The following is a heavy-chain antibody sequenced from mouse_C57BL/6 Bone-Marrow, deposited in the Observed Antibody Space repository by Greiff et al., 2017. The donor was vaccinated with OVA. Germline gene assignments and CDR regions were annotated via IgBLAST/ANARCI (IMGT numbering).Heavy chain of an antibody. CDR3: ARELRFYYFDY. CDR2: ISYSGST. D-gene: IGHD1-1*01. CDR1: GYSITSGYD. V-gene: IGHV3-1*01. J-gene: IGHJ2*01. Sequence: ESGPGMVKPSQSLSLTCTVTGYSITSGYDWHWIRHFPGNKLEWMGYISYSGSTNYNPSLKSRISITHDTSKNHFFPKLNSVTTEDTATYYCARELRFYYFDYWGQGTTLTVSS.